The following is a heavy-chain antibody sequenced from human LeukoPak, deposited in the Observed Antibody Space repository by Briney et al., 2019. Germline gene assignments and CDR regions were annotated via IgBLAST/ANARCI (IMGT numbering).Heavy chain of an antibody. J-gene: IGHJ3*02. CDR1: GGSISGYY. D-gene: IGHD3-22*01. CDR3: ARHFTYYYDSSGYPRDAFDI. CDR2: MYYSGST. V-gene: IGHV4-59*08. Sequence: SETLSLTCTVSGGSISGYYWSWIRQSTGKGLVWIGYMYYSGSTNYNPSLESRITISIDMSNNQFSLTLSSVTAADTALYYCARHFTYYYDSSGYPRDAFDIWGQGTMVTVSS.